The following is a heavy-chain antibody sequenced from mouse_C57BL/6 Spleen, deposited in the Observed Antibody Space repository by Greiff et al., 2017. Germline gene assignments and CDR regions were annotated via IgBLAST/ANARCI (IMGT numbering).Heavy chain of an antibody. CDR1: GYSFTGYF. CDR3: ARDSHITTIAHFDY. CDR2: INPYNGGT. Sequence: VQLQQSGPELVKPGASVKISCKASGYSFTGYFMNWVMQSHGKSLEWIGRINPYNGGTSYNQKFKGKATLTVDKSSSTAYMELNSLTSEDSAVYYCARDSHITTIAHFDYWGQGTTRTVSS. V-gene: IGHV1-19*01. J-gene: IGHJ2*01. D-gene: IGHD1-1*01.